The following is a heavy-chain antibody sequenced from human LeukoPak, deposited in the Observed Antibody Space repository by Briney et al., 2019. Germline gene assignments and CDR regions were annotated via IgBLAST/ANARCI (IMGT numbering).Heavy chain of an antibody. V-gene: IGHV3-30*07. D-gene: IGHD3-10*01. Sequence: PGRSLRLSCAASGFTFSSYAMHWVRQAPGKGLEWVAVISYDGSNKYYADSVKGRFTISRDNSKNTLSLQMNSLRADDTAVYYCAKDAVAPGSGGDYFDYWGQGTLVTVSS. J-gene: IGHJ4*02. CDR1: GFTFSSYA. CDR2: ISYDGSNK. CDR3: AKDAVAPGSGGDYFDY.